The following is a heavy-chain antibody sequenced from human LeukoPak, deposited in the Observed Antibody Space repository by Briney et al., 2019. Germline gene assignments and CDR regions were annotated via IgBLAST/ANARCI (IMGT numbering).Heavy chain of an antibody. J-gene: IGHJ6*02. D-gene: IGHD2-8*01. CDR3: VRNNAMDV. V-gene: IGHV3-7*03. Sequence: GGSLRLSCAASGCTLSNHWMTWVRQVPGRGPEWVANVNRDGSETYYLDSVKGRFTISRDNAKNSLYLQMNSLRAEDTALYYCVRNNAMDVWGQGTAVIVSS. CDR2: VNRDGSET. CDR1: GCTLSNHW.